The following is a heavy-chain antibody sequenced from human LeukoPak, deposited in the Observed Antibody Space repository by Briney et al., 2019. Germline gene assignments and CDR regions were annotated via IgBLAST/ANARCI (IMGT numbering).Heavy chain of an antibody. Sequence: GGSLRLSCTASGFTFGDYTMSWVRQAPGKGLEWVGCSRSKTYGGTTEYAASVKGRFTISRDDSKSIAYLQTNSLKTEDTAVYFCTRSCQLDYWGQGTLVTVSS. V-gene: IGHV3-49*04. CDR2: SRSKTYGGTT. CDR3: TRSCQLDY. CDR1: GFTFGDYT. D-gene: IGHD2-2*01. J-gene: IGHJ4*02.